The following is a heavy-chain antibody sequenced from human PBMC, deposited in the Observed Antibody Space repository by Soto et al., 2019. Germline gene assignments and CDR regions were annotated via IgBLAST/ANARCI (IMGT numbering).Heavy chain of an antibody. Sequence: PGESLKISCKGSGYSFTSYWIGWVRQMPGKGLEWMGIIYPGDSDTRYSPSFQGQVTISADKSISTAYLQWSSLKASGTAMYYCLRQYYEFLTYKSYSFDILGQGTMVTVSS. CDR1: GYSFTSYW. CDR2: IYPGDSDT. D-gene: IGHD3-3*01. CDR3: LRQYYEFLTYKSYSFDI. J-gene: IGHJ3*02. V-gene: IGHV5-51*01.